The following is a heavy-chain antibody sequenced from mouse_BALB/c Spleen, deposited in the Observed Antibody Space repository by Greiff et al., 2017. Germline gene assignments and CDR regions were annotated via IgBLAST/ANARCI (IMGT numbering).Heavy chain of an antibody. Sequence: EVKLQESGPELVKPGASVKISCKASGYTFTDYNMHWVKQSHGKSLEWIGYIYPYNGGTGYNQKFKSKATLTVDNSSSTAYMELRSLTSEDSAVYYCAREGTTGPSYFDYWGQGTTLTVSS. D-gene: IGHD1-1*01. CDR2: IYPYNGGT. V-gene: IGHV1S29*02. CDR1: GYTFTDYN. CDR3: AREGTTGPSYFDY. J-gene: IGHJ2*01.